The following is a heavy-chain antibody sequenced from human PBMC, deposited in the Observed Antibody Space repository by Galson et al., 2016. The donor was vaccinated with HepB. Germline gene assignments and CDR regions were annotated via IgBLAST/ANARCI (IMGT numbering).Heavy chain of an antibody. Sequence: SVKVSCKVSGYTLTELSMHWVRQAPAKGLEWMGNFDREDGETIHAHKFQGRVTMTEDTSTDTAYMELSSLRSDDTAVYYCAVDDGGSQYGALNWGQGTLVIVSS. J-gene: IGHJ4*02. CDR3: AVDDGGSQYGALN. CDR2: FDREDGET. D-gene: IGHD1-26*01. CDR1: GYTLTELS. V-gene: IGHV1-24*01.